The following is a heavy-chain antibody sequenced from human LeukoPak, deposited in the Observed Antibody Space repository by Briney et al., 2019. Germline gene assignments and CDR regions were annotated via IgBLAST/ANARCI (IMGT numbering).Heavy chain of an antibody. Sequence: GGSLRLSCAASGFTFSDAWMSWVRQAPGKGLEWVGLIKSKTAGGTTDYPAPVKGRFTISRDDSKDRLYLQMNSLKTEDTAVYYCANGGIAAEGNFYWGQGTLVTVSS. CDR2: IKSKTAGGTT. CDR1: GFTFSDAW. D-gene: IGHD6-13*01. J-gene: IGHJ4*02. V-gene: IGHV3-15*01. CDR3: ANGGIAAEGNFY.